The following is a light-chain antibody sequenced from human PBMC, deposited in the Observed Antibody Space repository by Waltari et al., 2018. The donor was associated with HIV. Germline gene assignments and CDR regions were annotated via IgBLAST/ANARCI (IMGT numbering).Light chain of an antibody. CDR2: QDN. CDR3: QAWDSSLVV. J-gene: IGLJ2*01. Sequence: SYELTQPPSVSVSPGQTASITCSGDKLGDKYACWYQQKPGQSPVLVIYQDNKRPSGIPERFCGSNSGNTATLTISGTQAMDEADYYCQAWDSSLVVFGGGTKLTVL. V-gene: IGLV3-1*01. CDR1: KLGDKY.